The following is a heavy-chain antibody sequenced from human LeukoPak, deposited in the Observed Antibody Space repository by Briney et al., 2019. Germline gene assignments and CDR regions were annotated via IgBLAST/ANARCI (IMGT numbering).Heavy chain of an antibody. Sequence: SVKVSCKASGGTFSSYTISWVRQAPGQGLEWVGRIIPILGIANYAQKFQGRVTITADKSTSTAYMELSSLRSEDTAVYYCARDPYYYDSSGYHNWFDPWGQGTLVTVSS. CDR2: IIPILGIA. J-gene: IGHJ5*02. D-gene: IGHD3-22*01. CDR3: ARDPYYYDSSGYHNWFDP. CDR1: GGTFSSYT. V-gene: IGHV1-69*04.